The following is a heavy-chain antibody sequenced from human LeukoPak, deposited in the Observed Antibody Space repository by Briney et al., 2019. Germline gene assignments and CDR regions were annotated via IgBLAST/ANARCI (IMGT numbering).Heavy chain of an antibody. Sequence: GGSLRLSCAASGFNFSRYAMSWLRQAPGKGREWVSAISGSGGSTYYADSVKGRFTLSRDNPKNTRYFQMPSLRPADTAIYFCASARPLRGSGSYPHYLGIDVWGRGTTDTVPS. D-gene: IGHD3-10*01. CDR1: GFNFSRYA. CDR3: ASARPLRGSGSYPHYLGIDV. V-gene: IGHV3-23*01. CDR2: ISGSGGST. J-gene: IGHJ6*02.